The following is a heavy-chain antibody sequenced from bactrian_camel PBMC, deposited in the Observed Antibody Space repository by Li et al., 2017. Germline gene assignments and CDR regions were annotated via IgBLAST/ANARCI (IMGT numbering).Heavy chain of an antibody. Sequence: HVQLVESGGGSVQAGGSLRLSCAASGVIVSSDCMGWFRQAPGKKREGVAAIAIEGSWSYADSVKGRFVISKDNAKNTLYLQVNSLEPEDTAMYYCAAELIPYCYVDWDKYTFWSQGTQVTVS. CDR2: IAIEGSW. CDR1: GVIVSSDC. J-gene: IGHJ4*01. CDR3: AAELIPYCYVDWDKYTF. V-gene: IGHV3S53*01. D-gene: IGHD2*01.